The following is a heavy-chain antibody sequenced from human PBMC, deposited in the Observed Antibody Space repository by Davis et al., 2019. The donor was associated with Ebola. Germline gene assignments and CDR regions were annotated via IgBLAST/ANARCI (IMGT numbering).Heavy chain of an antibody. CDR1: GYTFTNYG. Sequence: ASVKVSCKASGYTFTNYGITWVRQAPGQGLEWMGWINPHNGNTNDAQNVQGRVIMTSDTATTTAYMEVGSLRSDDTAVYYCARAQFPTTSDHWGQGTLVTVSS. V-gene: IGHV1-18*04. CDR2: INPHNGNT. J-gene: IGHJ4*02. CDR3: ARAQFPTTSDH. D-gene: IGHD1-1*01.